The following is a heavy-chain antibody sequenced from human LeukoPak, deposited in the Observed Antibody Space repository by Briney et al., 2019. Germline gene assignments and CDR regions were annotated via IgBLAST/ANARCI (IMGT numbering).Heavy chain of an antibody. Sequence: SVKVSCKASGGTLSSYAISWVRQAPGQGLEWMGRIIPIFGIANYAQKFQGRVTITADKSTSTAYMELSSLRSEDTAVYYCASSDLGYCSGGSCQTFDYWGQGTLVTVSS. CDR1: GGTLSSYA. V-gene: IGHV1-69*04. CDR3: ASSDLGYCSGGSCQTFDY. CDR2: IIPIFGIA. D-gene: IGHD2-15*01. J-gene: IGHJ4*02.